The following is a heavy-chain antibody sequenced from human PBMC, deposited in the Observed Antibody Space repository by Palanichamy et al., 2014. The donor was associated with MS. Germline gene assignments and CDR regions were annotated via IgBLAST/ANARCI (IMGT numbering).Heavy chain of an antibody. Sequence: EVQLSEVWGRAWYRAGGVPSRLSCAASGFSFSSYAMAWVRQAPGKGLEWVSTINNYGVTTYYADPVKGRFTISRDNSKNTVYLQINSLRVEDTAVYYCAKDGRVVPAATNSDYFDYWGQGTLVAVSS. J-gene: IGHJ4*02. CDR1: GFSFSSYA. V-gene: IGHV3-23*01. D-gene: IGHD2-2*01. CDR3: AKDGRVVPAATNSDYFDY. CDR2: INNYGVTT.